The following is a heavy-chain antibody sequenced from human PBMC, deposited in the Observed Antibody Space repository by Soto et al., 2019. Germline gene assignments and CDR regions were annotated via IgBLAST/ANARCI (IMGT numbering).Heavy chain of an antibody. J-gene: IGHJ4*02. V-gene: IGHV4-34*01. D-gene: IGHD1-26*01. Sequence: QVQVQQWGAGLLKPSETLSLTCEVFGGSLSGVHWTWIRQSPGEGLEWIGEITHFGGTNSNPSLKSRVTIAADTSKNLFSLDVTSVAAADTAGYYCAGGRGNVWELAGHGGGGTLVTVSS. CDR2: ITHFGGT. CDR1: GGSLSGVH. CDR3: AGGRGNVWELAGH.